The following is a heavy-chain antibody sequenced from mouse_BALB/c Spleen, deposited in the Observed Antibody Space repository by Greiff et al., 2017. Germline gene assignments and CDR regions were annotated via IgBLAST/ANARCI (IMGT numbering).Heavy chain of an antibody. CDR1: GDSITSGY. CDR2: ISYSGST. CDR3: ARGLEDYDLAMDY. D-gene: IGHD2-4*01. Sequence: DVKLQESGPSLVKPSQTLSLTCSVTGDSITSGYWNWIRKFPGNKLEYMGYISYSGSTYYNPSLKSRISITRDTSKNQYYLQLNSVTTEDTATYYCARGLEDYDLAMDYWGQGTSVTVSS. V-gene: IGHV3-8*02. J-gene: IGHJ4*01.